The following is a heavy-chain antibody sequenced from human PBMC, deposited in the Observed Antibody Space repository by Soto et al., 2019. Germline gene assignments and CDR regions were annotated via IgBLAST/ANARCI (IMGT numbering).Heavy chain of an antibody. D-gene: IGHD6-13*01. Sequence: EVQLVESGGGLVQPGGSLSLSCAASGFTFSSYDMHWVRQATGKGLEWVSAIGTAGDTYYPGSVKGRFTISRENAKNSLYLQMNSLRAGDTAVYYCARFGVGQLYDYWGQGTLVTVSS. V-gene: IGHV3-13*04. CDR2: IGTAGDT. CDR3: ARFGVGQLYDY. J-gene: IGHJ4*02. CDR1: GFTFSSYD.